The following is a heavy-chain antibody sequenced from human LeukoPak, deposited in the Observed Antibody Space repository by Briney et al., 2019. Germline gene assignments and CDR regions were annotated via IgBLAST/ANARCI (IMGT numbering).Heavy chain of an antibody. V-gene: IGHV4-34*01. CDR3: ASRDYGNYVDY. J-gene: IGHJ4*02. CDR1: GGSFSGYY. D-gene: IGHD4-17*01. Sequence: SETLSLTCAVYGGSFSGYYWSWIRQPPGKGLEWIGEINHSGSTNYNPSLKSRVTISVDTSKNQFSLKLSSVTAADTAVYYCASRDYGNYVDYWGQGTLVTVSS. CDR2: INHSGST.